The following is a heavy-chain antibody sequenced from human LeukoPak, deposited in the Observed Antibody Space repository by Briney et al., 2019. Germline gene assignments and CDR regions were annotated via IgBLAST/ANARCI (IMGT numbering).Heavy chain of an antibody. CDR3: ERGPMVRGVFRRRSKSGYFDY. CDR2: ISSSSSYI. Sequence: PGGSLRLSCAASGFTFSSYGMSWVRQGPGKGLELVSSISSSSSYIYYADSVKGRFTISRDNAKNSLYLQMNNLRAEDTALYSCERGPMVRGVFRRRSKSGYFDYWGQGTLVSVSS. J-gene: IGHJ4*02. V-gene: IGHV3-21*01. CDR1: GFTFSSYG. D-gene: IGHD3-10*01.